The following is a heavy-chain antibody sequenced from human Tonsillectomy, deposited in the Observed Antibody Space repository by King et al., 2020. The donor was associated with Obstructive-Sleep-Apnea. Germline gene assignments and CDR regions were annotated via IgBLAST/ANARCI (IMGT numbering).Heavy chain of an antibody. D-gene: IGHD5-24*01. J-gene: IGHJ6*02. CDR1: GYTFTNYG. Sequence: QVQLVESGAEVKKPGASVKVSCKASGYTFTNYGITWVRQAPGQGPEWMGWISAYNGNTNYAQKLQCRVTMTTDTSTSTAYMELRSLRSDDTAVYYCARVGGGYNLDFYYGMDVWGQGTTVTVSS. CDR3: ARVGGGYNLDFYYGMDV. V-gene: IGHV1-18*01. CDR2: ISAYNGNT.